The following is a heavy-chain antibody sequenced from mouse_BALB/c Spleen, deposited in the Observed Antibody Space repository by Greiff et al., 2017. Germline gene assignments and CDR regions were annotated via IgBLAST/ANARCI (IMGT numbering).Heavy chain of an antibody. CDR2: FYPGDGST. CDR1: GYTFTSYD. Sequence: QVQLQQSGPELVKPGALGKISCRASGYTFTSYDINGVKQRPGQGLAWIGWFYPGDGSTKYNEKFKGKATLTADKSSSTAYMQLSSLTSENSAVYSCARGYYGNYFDYWGQGTTLTVSS. D-gene: IGHD2-1*01. V-gene: IGHV1S56*01. J-gene: IGHJ2*01. CDR3: ARGYYGNYFDY.